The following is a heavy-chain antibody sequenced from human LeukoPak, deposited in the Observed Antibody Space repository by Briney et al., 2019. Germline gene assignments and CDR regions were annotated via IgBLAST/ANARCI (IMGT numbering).Heavy chain of an antibody. CDR1: GFTFNNYG. CDR2: TRYDGSIK. Sequence: GGSLRLSCAASGFTFNNYGMHWVRQAPGKGLESVAFTRYDGSIKDYADSVKGRFTISGDNSKNMLYLEMNSLRTEDTALYYCAKELLLGYFYMDVCGKGTTVTVSS. D-gene: IGHD2-15*01. CDR3: AKELLLGYFYMDV. J-gene: IGHJ6*03. V-gene: IGHV3-30*02.